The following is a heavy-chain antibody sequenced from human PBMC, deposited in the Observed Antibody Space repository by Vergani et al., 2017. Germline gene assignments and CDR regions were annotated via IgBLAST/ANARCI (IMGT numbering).Heavy chain of an antibody. J-gene: IGHJ6*02. CDR1: GFTFSSYW. CDR2: IKQDGSEK. V-gene: IGHV3-7*01. CDR3: ARDDYGDYGYYYYGMDV. Sequence: EVQLVESGGGLVQPGVSLRLSCAASGFTFSSYWMSWVRQAPGKGLEWVANIKQDGSEKYYVDSVKGRFTISRDNAKNALYLQMNSLRAEDTAVYYCARDDYGDYGYYYYGMDVWGQGTTVTVSS. D-gene: IGHD4-17*01.